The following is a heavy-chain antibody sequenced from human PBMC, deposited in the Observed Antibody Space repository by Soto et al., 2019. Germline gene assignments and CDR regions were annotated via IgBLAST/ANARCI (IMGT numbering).Heavy chain of an antibody. CDR2: IRSKPNNYAT. V-gene: IGHV3-73*01. Sequence: PGGSLRLSCAASGFTFSGSAMHWVRQASGKGLEWVGRIRSKPNNYATEYAASVQGRFTISRDDSKNTAYLHMNNLKTEDTAVYYCTSFCSSCFFDYWGLGTPVTVSS. D-gene: IGHD6-13*01. CDR3: TSFCSSCFFDY. J-gene: IGHJ4*02. CDR1: GFTFSGSA.